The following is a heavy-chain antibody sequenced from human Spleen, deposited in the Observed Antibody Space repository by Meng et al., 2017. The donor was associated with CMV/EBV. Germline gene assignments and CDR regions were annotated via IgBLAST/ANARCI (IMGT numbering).Heavy chain of an antibody. J-gene: IGHJ4*02. D-gene: IGHD5/OR15-5a*01. CDR2: VYYTGNT. Sequence: SETLSLTWTVSGDSVSSGSFYWSWIRQPPGKALDWIGYVYYTGNTNYKPSLNSRVTISLDTSKNQFSLKLTSVTAADTAVYYCARGSIVSPRFDSWGQGSLVTVSS. CDR1: GDSVSSGSFY. V-gene: IGHV4-61*01. CDR3: ARGSIVSPRFDS.